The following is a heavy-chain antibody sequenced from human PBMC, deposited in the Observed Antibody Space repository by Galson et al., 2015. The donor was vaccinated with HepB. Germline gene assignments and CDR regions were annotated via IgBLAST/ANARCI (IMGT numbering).Heavy chain of an antibody. V-gene: IGHV3-23*01. Sequence: LRLSCAASGSSFNTYAMSWVRQAPGKGLEWVSGISASGRVTYYAESLKGRVTISRNKYRNTLYLQMNSLTVEDTVVYYCAKASGPAAGYLDDWGQGTLVTVSS. D-gene: IGHD6-13*01. CDR1: GSSFNTYA. J-gene: IGHJ4*02. CDR2: ISASGRVT. CDR3: AKASGPAAGYLDD.